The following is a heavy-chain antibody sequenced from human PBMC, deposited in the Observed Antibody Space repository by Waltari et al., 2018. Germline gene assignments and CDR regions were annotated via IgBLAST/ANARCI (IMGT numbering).Heavy chain of an antibody. CDR3: ATLFVVVISSGAFDI. V-gene: IGHV4-39*07. D-gene: IGHD2-21*01. CDR2: IYYSGST. J-gene: IGHJ3*02. CDR1: GGSISSSSYY. Sequence: QLQLQESGPGLVKPSETLSLTCTVSGGSISSSSYYWGWIRQPPGKGLEWIGSIYYSGSTSYHPSLKSRVTISVDTSKNQFSLKLSSVTAADTAVYYCATLFVVVISSGAFDIWGQGTIVTVSS.